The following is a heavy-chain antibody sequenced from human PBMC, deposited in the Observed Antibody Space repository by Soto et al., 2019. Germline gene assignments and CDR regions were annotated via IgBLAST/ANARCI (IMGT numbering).Heavy chain of an antibody. CDR3: AKDSPGDYVRMPG. D-gene: IGHD4-17*01. CDR1: GFTFSNYE. Sequence: PGGSLRLSCAASGFTFSNYEMHWVRQAPGKGLEYVSGISGSGGSTDYADSVKGRFTISRDNSKNTLYLQMNSLRAEDTAVYYCAKDSPGDYVRMPGWGQGTLVTVSS. V-gene: IGHV3-23*01. J-gene: IGHJ4*02. CDR2: ISGSGGST.